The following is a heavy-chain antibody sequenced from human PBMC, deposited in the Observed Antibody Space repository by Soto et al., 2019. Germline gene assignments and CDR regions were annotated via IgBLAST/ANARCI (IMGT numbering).Heavy chain of an antibody. Sequence: VASVKVSCKASGGTFSSYAISWVRQAPGQGLEWMGGIIPIFGTANYAQKFQGRVTITADESTSTAYMELSSLRSEDTAVYYCTAGTAMVTRVGYWGQGTLVTVSS. CDR3: TAGTAMVTRVGY. CDR2: IIPIFGTA. D-gene: IGHD5-18*01. J-gene: IGHJ4*02. CDR1: GGTFSSYA. V-gene: IGHV1-69*13.